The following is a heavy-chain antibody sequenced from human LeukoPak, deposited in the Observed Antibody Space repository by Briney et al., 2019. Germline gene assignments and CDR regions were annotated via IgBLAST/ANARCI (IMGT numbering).Heavy chain of an antibody. CDR2: IWYDGSNK. CDR3: AREVTIFGVVRYYYYYGMDV. J-gene: IGHJ6*02. CDR1: GFTFSSYG. V-gene: IGHV3-33*01. D-gene: IGHD3-3*01. Sequence: GGSLRLSCAASGFTFSSYGMHWVRQAPGKGLEWVAVIWYDGSNKYYADSVKGRFTISRDNSKNTLYLQMDSLRAEDTAVYYCAREVTIFGVVRYYYYYGMDVWGQGTKVTVSS.